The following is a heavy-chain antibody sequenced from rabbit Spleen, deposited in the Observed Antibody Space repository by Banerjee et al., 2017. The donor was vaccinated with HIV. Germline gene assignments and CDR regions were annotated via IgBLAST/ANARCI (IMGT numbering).Heavy chain of an antibody. V-gene: IGHV1S40*01. CDR2: IYGGSSGST. Sequence: QSLEESGGDLVKPGASLTLTCTASGFSFSSSHYIYWVRQAPGKGLEWIACIYGGSSGSTYYASWVNGRFTISRSTSLNTVTLQMTSLTAADTATYFCARFYSASDYYDLWGPGTLVTVS. CDR1: GFSFSSSHY. J-gene: IGHJ4*01. CDR3: ARFYSASDYYDL. D-gene: IGHD1-1*01.